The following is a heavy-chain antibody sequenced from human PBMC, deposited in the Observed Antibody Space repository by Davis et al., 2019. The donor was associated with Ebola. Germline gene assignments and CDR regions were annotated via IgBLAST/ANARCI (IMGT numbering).Heavy chain of an antibody. CDR2: IRSKANSYAT. J-gene: IGHJ4*02. D-gene: IGHD4-17*01. Sequence: GGSLKISCAASGFTFSGSAMHWVRQASGKGLEWVGRIRSKANSYATAYAASVKGRFTISRDDSKNTAYLQMNSLKTEDTAVYYCTSTTTGGDYWGQGTLVTVSS. CDR3: TSTTTGGDY. V-gene: IGHV3-73*01. CDR1: GFTFSGSA.